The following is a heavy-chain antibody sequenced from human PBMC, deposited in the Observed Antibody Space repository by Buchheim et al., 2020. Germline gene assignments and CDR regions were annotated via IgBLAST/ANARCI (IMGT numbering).Heavy chain of an antibody. CDR3: AVVAPSGMDV. J-gene: IGHJ6*02. CDR1: GGTVSSYG. CDR2: VIPILGPT. D-gene: IGHD2-2*01. Sequence: QLLVVQSGAEVKKPGSSVKVSCKASGGTVSSYGFNWVRQAPGQRLEWMGVVIPILGPTSSAQKFQGRVTITADKSTTTAYMELSSLRSEDTAVYYCAVVAPSGMDVWGQGTT. V-gene: IGHV1-69*06.